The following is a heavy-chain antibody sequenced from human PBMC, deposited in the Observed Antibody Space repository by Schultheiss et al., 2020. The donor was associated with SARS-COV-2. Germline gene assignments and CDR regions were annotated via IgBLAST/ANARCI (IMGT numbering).Heavy chain of an antibody. V-gene: IGHV3-30*18. D-gene: IGHD3-22*01. Sequence: GGSLRLSCAASGFTFSSYGMHWVRQAPGKGLEWVAVISYDGSNKYYADSVKGRFTISRDNSKNTLYLQMNSLRAEDTAVYYCAKERDSSGYYHWGQGTLVTVSS. CDR3: AKERDSSGYYH. CDR2: ISYDGSNK. CDR1: GFTFSSYG. J-gene: IGHJ4*02.